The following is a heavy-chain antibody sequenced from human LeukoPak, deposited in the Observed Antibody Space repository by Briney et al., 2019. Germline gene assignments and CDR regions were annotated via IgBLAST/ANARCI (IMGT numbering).Heavy chain of an antibody. CDR3: ARGGNYQYDFWSGYTPFDY. J-gene: IGHJ4*02. Sequence: SVKVSCKASGGTFSSYAISWVRQAPGQGLEWMGRIIPIFGTANYAQKFQGRVTITTDESTNTAYMELSSLRSEDTAVYYCARGGNYQYDFWSGYTPFDYWGQGTLVTVSS. CDR1: GGTFSSYA. V-gene: IGHV1-69*05. D-gene: IGHD3-3*01. CDR2: IIPIFGTA.